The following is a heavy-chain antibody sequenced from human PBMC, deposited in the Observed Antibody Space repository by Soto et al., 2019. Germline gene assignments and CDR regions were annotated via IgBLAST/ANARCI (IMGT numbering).Heavy chain of an antibody. CDR2: ISGSGGST. J-gene: IGHJ1*01. CDR1: GFTFSSYA. CDR3: AKYRSENGYISGWSEYFQH. V-gene: IGHV3-23*01. Sequence: EVQLLESGGGLVQPGGSLRLSCAASGFTFSSYAMSWVRQAPGKGLEWVSAISGSGGSTYYADSVKGRFTISRDNSKNTLYLQMNSLRAEDTAVYYCAKYRSENGYISGWSEYFQHWGQGTLVTVSS. D-gene: IGHD6-19*01.